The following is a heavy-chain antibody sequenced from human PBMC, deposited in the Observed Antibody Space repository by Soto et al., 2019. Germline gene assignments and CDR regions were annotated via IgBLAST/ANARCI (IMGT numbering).Heavy chain of an antibody. J-gene: IGHJ4*02. V-gene: IGHV3-7*01. Sequence: GGSLRLSCAASGFTFSSYWMSWVRQAPGKGLEWVANIKQDGSEKYYVDSVKGRFTISRDNAKNSLYLQMNSLRAEDTAVYYGGRRGRGDFLAYWGRGPRVPVPP. CDR3: GRRGRGDFLAY. CDR2: IKQDGSEK. CDR1: GFTFSSYW. D-gene: IGHD3-16*01.